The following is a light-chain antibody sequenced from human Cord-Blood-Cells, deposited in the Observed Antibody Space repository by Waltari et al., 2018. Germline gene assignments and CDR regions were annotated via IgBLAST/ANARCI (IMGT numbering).Light chain of an antibody. CDR2: EGS. V-gene: IGLV2-23*01. CDR3: CSYAGSSWV. Sequence: QSALTQPASVSGSPGQSITISCTGTSSDVGSYNLVSWYQQHPGKAPKLMIYEGSKRPSGVSNRFSGSKSGNTASLTISGLQAEDEADYYCCSYAGSSWVFVGGTKLTVL. CDR1: SSDVGSYNL. J-gene: IGLJ3*02.